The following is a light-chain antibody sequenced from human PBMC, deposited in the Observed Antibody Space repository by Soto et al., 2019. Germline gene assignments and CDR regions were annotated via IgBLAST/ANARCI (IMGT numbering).Light chain of an antibody. CDR2: GTS. CDR3: EYYGSSIT. V-gene: IGKV3-20*01. CDR1: QSIDNNH. J-gene: IGKJ4*01. Sequence: EIVLTQSPGTLSLSPGERVTLSCRASQSIDNNHLAWYQQRPGQAPRLLIHGTSNRATGIPGRFSGSGSGTDFTLTFSRLEPEDFAVYYCEYYGSSITFGGGTKVEIK.